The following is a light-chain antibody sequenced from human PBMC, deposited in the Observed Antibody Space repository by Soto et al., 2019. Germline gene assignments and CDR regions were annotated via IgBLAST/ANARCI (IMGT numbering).Light chain of an antibody. CDR2: AAT. J-gene: IGKJ1*01. CDR1: QGISNY. V-gene: IGKV1-27*01. CDR3: HKYNSAPQT. Sequence: DIQMTQSPSSLSASVGDRVTITCRASQGISNYLAWYQQKPGKGPKLLIYAATTLQSGLPSRFIGSGFSTDYTGTITSLQPAEVATYDGHKYNSAPQTFGQGTKVDI.